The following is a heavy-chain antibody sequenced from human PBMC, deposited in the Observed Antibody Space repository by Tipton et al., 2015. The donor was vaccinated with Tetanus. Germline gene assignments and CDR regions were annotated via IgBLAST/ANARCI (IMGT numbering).Heavy chain of an antibody. CDR1: GGAFSGHY. J-gene: IGHJ4*02. Sequence: TLSLTCAVYGGAFSGHYWTWIRQAPGKGLEWIGEIHPSGSTNYNASLRCRVTMSVDLTRKHVFLRMTSVTAADTAVYYCVRHEGGPRIRMVGGVRGPYFDHWGQGSLVTVSS. D-gene: IGHD3-10*01. CDR3: VRHEGGPRIRMVGGVRGPYFDH. V-gene: IGHV4-34*01. CDR2: IHPSGST.